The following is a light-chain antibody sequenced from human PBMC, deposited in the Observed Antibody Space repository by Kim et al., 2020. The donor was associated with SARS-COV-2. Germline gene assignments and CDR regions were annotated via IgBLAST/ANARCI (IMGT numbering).Light chain of an antibody. CDR2: WAS. J-gene: IGKJ3*01. CDR1: QSVLYSSNNKNY. CDR3: QQYYSTPPT. Sequence: ATLKCKSSQSVLYSSNNKNYLAWYQQKPGQPPKLLIYWASTRESGVPDRFSGSGSGTDFTLTISSLQAEDVAVYYCQQYYSTPPTFGPGTKVDIK. V-gene: IGKV4-1*01.